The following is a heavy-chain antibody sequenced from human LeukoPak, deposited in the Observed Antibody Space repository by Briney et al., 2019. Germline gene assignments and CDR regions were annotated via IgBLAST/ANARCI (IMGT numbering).Heavy chain of an antibody. CDR3: ARDRDVAYGSGSPYY. J-gene: IGHJ4*02. CDR1: GYTFTSYG. D-gene: IGHD3-10*01. Sequence: ASVKVSCKASGYTFTSYGISWVRQAPGQGLEWMGWISAYNGNTNYAQKLQGRVTMTTDTSTSTAYMELRSLRSDDTAVYYCARDRDVAYGSGSPYYWGQGTLVTVFS. CDR2: ISAYNGNT. V-gene: IGHV1-18*01.